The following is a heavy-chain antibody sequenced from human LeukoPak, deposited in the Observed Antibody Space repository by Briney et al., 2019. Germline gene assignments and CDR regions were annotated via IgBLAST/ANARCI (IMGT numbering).Heavy chain of an antibody. CDR3: AREGEVWGPDKGLDY. Sequence: GGSLRLSCAASGFTFSSYAMHWVRQAPGKGLEWVAVISYDGSNKYYADSVKGRFTISRDNSKNTLYLQMNSLRAEDTAVYYCAREGEVWGPDKGLDYWGQGTLVTVSS. D-gene: IGHD3-16*01. V-gene: IGHV3-30-3*01. CDR2: ISYDGSNK. J-gene: IGHJ4*02. CDR1: GFTFSSYA.